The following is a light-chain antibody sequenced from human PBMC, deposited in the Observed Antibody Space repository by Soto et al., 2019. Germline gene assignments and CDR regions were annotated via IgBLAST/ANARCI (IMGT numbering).Light chain of an antibody. Sequence: QSVLTQPPSASGTPGQRVTISCSGSSSNIGSKTVNWYQQLPGTAPKLLIYSNYQRPSGVPDRFSGSKSGTSASLAISGLQSEDEADYYCSAWDASLNGYAFGTGTKLTVL. CDR3: SAWDASLNGYA. CDR2: SNY. V-gene: IGLV1-44*01. J-gene: IGLJ1*01. CDR1: SSNIGSKT.